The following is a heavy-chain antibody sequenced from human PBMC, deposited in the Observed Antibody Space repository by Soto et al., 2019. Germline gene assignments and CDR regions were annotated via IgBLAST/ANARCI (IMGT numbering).Heavy chain of an antibody. V-gene: IGHV3-15*07. CDR2: IKSKTDGGTT. CDR3: TTVLAVAGDYYYYYGMDV. J-gene: IGHJ6*02. D-gene: IGHD6-19*01. Sequence: GGSLRLSCAASGFTFSNAWMNWVRQAPGKGLEWVGRIKSKTDGGTTDYAAPVKGRFTISRDDSKKTLYLQMNSLKTEDTAVYYCTTVLAVAGDYYYYYGMDVWGQGTTVTVSS. CDR1: GFTFSNAW.